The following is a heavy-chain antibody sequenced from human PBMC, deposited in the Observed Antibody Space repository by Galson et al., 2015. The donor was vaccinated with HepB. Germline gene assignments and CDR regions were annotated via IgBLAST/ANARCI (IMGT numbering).Heavy chain of an antibody. J-gene: IGHJ6*02. CDR3: ARGPPSMVRALYGMDV. V-gene: IGHV1-18*01. D-gene: IGHD3-10*01. CDR1: GYTFTSYG. CDR2: ISAYNGNT. Sequence: SVKVSCKASGYTFTSYGISWVRQAPGQGLEWMGWISAYNGNTNYAQKLQGRVTMTTDTSTSTAYMELRSLRSDDTAVYYCARGPPSMVRALYGMDVWGQGTTVTVSS.